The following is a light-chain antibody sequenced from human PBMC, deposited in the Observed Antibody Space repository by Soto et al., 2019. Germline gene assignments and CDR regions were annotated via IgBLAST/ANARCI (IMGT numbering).Light chain of an antibody. V-gene: IGLV2-14*01. CDR1: SSDVGGYNY. CDR2: DVS. J-gene: IGLJ1*01. CDR3: SSYTSSSPGV. Sequence: QSALTQPASVSGSPGQSITISCTGTSSDVGGYNYVSWYQQHPGKAPKLMIFDVSNRPSGVSNRFSGSKFGNTASLTISGLQTEDEADYYCSSYTSSSPGVFGTGTKLTVL.